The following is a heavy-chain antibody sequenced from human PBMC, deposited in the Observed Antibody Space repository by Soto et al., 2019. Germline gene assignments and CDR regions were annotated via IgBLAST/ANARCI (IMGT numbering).Heavy chain of an antibody. J-gene: IGHJ4*02. Sequence: QVQLVQSGAEEKKPGASVKVSCKASGYTLIGYAIHWVRQAPGQRLDWMGWINADNGDTKYSQKFQGRVTITRDTSATTAYMELSSLRSEDTAVYYCARGGAGSYPLDYWGQGTLVTVSS. CDR3: ARGGAGSYPLDY. CDR2: INADNGDT. V-gene: IGHV1-3*05. D-gene: IGHD3-10*01. CDR1: GYTLIGYA.